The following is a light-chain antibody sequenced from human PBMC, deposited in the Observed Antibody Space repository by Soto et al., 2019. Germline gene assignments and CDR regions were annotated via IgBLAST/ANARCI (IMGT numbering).Light chain of an antibody. J-gene: IGKJ5*01. CDR1: QSVNTY. CDR2: DAS. CDR3: QQRSSWPRT. V-gene: IGKV3-11*01. Sequence: EIVLTQSPATLSLSPGERATLSCRASQSVNTYLAWYQQKPGQAPRLLIYDASNRATGIPVRFSGSGSGTDFTLTISSLEPEDFAVYYCQQRSSWPRTFGQGKRLEFK.